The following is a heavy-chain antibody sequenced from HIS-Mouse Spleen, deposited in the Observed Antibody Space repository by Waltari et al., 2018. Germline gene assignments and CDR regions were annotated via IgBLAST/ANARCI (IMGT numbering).Heavy chain of an antibody. CDR1: GYTFTSYD. CDR3: ARGHDYSNYFDY. Sequence: QVQLVQSGAEVKKPGASVKVSCKASGYTFTSYDINWVRQATGQGLEWMGRMNPNSGKTGYAQKFQGRVTMTRNTSISTAYRELSSLRSEDTAVYYCARGHDYSNYFDYWGQGTLVTVSS. CDR2: MNPNSGKT. D-gene: IGHD4-4*01. V-gene: IGHV1-8*01. J-gene: IGHJ4*02.